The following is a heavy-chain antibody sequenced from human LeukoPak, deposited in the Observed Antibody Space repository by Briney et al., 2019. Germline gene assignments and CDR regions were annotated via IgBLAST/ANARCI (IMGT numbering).Heavy chain of an antibody. Sequence: SETLSLTCTVSGGSINNYYWSWIRQPPGKGLEWIGYIYYSGSTNYNPSLKSRVTISVDTSKNQFSLKLSSVTAADTAVYYCARVGRCSGGSCYSPDYWGQGTLVTVSS. D-gene: IGHD2-15*01. V-gene: IGHV4-59*12. CDR1: GGSINNYY. CDR2: IYYSGST. CDR3: ARVGRCSGGSCYSPDY. J-gene: IGHJ4*02.